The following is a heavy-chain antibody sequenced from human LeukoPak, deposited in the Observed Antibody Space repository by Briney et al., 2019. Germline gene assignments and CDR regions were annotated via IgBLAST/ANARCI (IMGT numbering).Heavy chain of an antibody. V-gene: IGHV3-21*01. CDR3: ARVDAAAADFYYYYMDV. Sequence: PGGSLRLSCAASGSTFSSYSMNWVRQAPGKGLEWVSSISSSSSYIYYADSVKGRFTISRDNAKNSLYLQMNSLRAEDTAVYYCARVDAAAADFYYYYMDVWGKGTTVTISS. D-gene: IGHD6-13*01. J-gene: IGHJ6*03. CDR2: ISSSSSYI. CDR1: GSTFSSYS.